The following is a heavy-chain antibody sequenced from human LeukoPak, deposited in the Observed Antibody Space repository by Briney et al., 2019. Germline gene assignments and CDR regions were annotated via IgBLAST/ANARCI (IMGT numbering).Heavy chain of an antibody. Sequence: GSLRLSCAASGFIFSSYSMNWVRQPPGKGLEWIGEINHSGSTNYNPSLKSRVTISVDTSKNQFSLKLSSVTAADTAVYYCARRFNRYSYALSRPFDYWGQGTLVTVSS. V-gene: IGHV4-34*01. CDR2: INHSGST. CDR3: ARRFNRYSYALSRPFDY. CDR1: GFIFSSYS. D-gene: IGHD5-18*01. J-gene: IGHJ4*02.